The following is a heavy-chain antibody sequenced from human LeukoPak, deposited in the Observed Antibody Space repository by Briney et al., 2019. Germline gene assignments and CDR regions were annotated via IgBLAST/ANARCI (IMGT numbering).Heavy chain of an antibody. V-gene: IGHV5-51*01. D-gene: IGHD5-12*01. CDR1: GSIFTSYW. CDR3: ASHQTNSGYDNFDY. Sequence: RGGSLQISCQGSGSIFTSYWSGGGRQVPGKGREGRGIIYPGDSDTRYRPSFQGQVTISAAKSLSTAYLQWSSLQASDTAMYYCASHQTNSGYDNFDYWGQGTLVTVSS. J-gene: IGHJ4*02. CDR2: IYPGDSDT.